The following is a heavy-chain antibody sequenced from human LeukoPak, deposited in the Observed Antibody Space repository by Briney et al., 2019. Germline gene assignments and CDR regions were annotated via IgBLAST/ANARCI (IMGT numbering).Heavy chain of an antibody. V-gene: IGHV3-49*04. D-gene: IGHD1-26*01. J-gene: IGHJ4*02. CDR3: TRESVVGSWWELLRIGGIFDY. Sequence: GGSLRLSCTASGFTFGDYAMSWVRQAPGKGLEWVGFIRSKAYGGTTEYAASVKGRFTISRDDSKSIAYLQMNSLKTEDTAVYYCTRESVVGSWWELLRIGGIFDYWGQGTLVTVSS. CDR2: IRSKAYGGTT. CDR1: GFTFGDYA.